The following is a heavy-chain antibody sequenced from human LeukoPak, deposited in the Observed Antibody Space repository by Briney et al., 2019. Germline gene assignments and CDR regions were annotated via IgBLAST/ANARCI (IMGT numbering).Heavy chain of an antibody. CDR3: AKVPHGLTMIVVVDFDY. CDR1: GFTFSSYA. D-gene: IGHD3-22*01. J-gene: IGHJ4*02. Sequence: GGSLRLSCAASGFTFSSYAMSWVRQAPGKGLEWVSAISGSGGSTYYADSVKGRFTISRDNSKNTLYLQMNSLRAEDTAVYYCAKVPHGLTMIVVVDFDYWGQGALVTVSS. V-gene: IGHV3-23*01. CDR2: ISGSGGST.